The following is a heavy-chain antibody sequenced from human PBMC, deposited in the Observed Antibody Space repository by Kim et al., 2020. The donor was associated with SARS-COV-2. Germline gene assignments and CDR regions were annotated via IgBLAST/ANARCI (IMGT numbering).Heavy chain of an antibody. CDR3: AAVFDSSNWYYYGMDV. V-gene: IGHV1-69*01. J-gene: IGHJ6*02. Sequence: KFQGRVTITADESTSTAYMELSSLRSEDTAVYYCAAVFDSSNWYYYGMDVWGQGTTVTVSS. D-gene: IGHD3-9*01.